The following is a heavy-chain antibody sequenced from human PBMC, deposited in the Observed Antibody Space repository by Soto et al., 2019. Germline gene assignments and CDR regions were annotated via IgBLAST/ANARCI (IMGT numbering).Heavy chain of an antibody. CDR1: DGSVINGMFY. Sequence: SETLSLTCTVSDGSVINGMFYWSWIRQSPGKGLEWLGNVHFSGTTIYNPSLKGRVTMSLDMPTGRVFMKLTSVTAADTALYYCPRYCSNSECHHLFYFDKWGQGTQVTVSS. D-gene: IGHD2-2*01. CDR3: PRYCSNSECHHLFYFDK. J-gene: IGHJ4*02. V-gene: IGHV4-61*03. CDR2: VHFSGTT.